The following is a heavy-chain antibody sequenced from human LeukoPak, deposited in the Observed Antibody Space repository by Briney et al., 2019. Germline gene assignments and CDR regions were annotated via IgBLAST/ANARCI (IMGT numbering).Heavy chain of an antibody. CDR1: GFTVSSNY. Sequence: PGGSLRLSCAASGFTVSSNYMSWVRQAPGKGLEWVANIWEDGTNIHYADSVEGRFTISRDNSNNTLYLQMNSLRAEDTAVYYCAKAGFNSGWFENWGQGTLVTVSS. D-gene: IGHD6-19*01. J-gene: IGHJ5*02. CDR3: AKAGFNSGWFEN. V-gene: IGHV3-33*03. CDR2: IWEDGTNI.